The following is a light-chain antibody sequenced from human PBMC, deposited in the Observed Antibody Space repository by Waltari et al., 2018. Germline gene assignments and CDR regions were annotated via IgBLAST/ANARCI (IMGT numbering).Light chain of an antibody. J-gene: IGLJ3*02. CDR3: AAWDDSLNVWV. CDR1: SSNIGPNT. Sequence: QSMLTQPPSASGTPGQTVTVSCSGGSSNIGPNTVTWYRQFPGKAPKLLIYANTQRPSGVPDRFSGSKSGASASLDIGGLESGDEAQYFCAAWDDSLNVWVFGGGTKVTVL. CDR2: ANT. V-gene: IGLV1-44*01.